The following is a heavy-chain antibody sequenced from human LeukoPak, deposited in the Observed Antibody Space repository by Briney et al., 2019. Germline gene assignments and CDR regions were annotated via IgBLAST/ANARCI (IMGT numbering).Heavy chain of an antibody. V-gene: IGHV3-30-3*01. Sequence: PGRSLRLSCAASGFTFSSYAMHWVRQAPGKGPEWVAVISYDGSNKYYADSVKGRFTISRDNSKNTLYLQMNSLRAEDTAVYYCARDQYSSSSRYFDYWGQGTLVTVSS. CDR1: GFTFSSYA. CDR3: ARDQYSSSSRYFDY. J-gene: IGHJ4*02. D-gene: IGHD6-6*01. CDR2: ISYDGSNK.